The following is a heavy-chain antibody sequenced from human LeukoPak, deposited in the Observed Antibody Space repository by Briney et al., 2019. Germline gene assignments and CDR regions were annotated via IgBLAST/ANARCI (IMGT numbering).Heavy chain of an antibody. J-gene: IGHJ3*02. V-gene: IGHV1-18*01. CDR3: ARVWLGNGFDI. CDR1: GYTFTTYG. D-gene: IGHD6-19*01. Sequence: ASVKVSCKASGYTFTTYGVTWVRQAPGQGLEWMGWISTYNGNTKYAQKSQGRVTVTTDTSASTAYMELRSLTSDDTAIYYCARVWLGNGFDIWGQGTMVTVSS. CDR2: ISTYNGNT.